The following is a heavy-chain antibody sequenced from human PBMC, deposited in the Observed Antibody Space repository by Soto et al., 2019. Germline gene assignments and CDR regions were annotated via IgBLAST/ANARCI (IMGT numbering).Heavy chain of an antibody. CDR3: ADGYSGYDSPTYYGMDF. V-gene: IGHV1-2*02. CDR2: INPNSGGT. Sequence: QVQLVQSGAEVKKPGASVKVSCKASGYTFTGYYMHWVRQAPGQGLEWMGWINPNSGGTNYAQKFQGRVTMTRDTYISTAYMELSRLRSDDTAVYYCADGYSGYDSPTYYGMDFWGQGTTVTVSS. D-gene: IGHD5-12*01. J-gene: IGHJ6*02. CDR1: GYTFTGYY.